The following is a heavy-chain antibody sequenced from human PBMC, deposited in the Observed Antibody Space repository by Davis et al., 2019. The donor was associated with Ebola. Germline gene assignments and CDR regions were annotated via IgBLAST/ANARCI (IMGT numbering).Heavy chain of an antibody. CDR3: ARDTITFGGVIVTAKYYYYGMDV. CDR1: GYTFTSYY. D-gene: IGHD3-16*02. V-gene: IGHV1-46*01. Sequence: ASVKVSCKASGYTFTSYYMHWVRQAPGQGLEWMGIINPSGGSTSYAQKFQGRVTMTRDTSTSTVYMELRSLRSDDTAVYYCARDTITFGGVIVTAKYYYYGMDVWGQGTTVTVSS. J-gene: IGHJ6*02. CDR2: INPSGGST.